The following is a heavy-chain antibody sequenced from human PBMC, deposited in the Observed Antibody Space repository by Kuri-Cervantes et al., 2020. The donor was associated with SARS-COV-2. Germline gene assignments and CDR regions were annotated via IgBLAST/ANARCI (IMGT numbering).Heavy chain of an antibody. CDR3: ARGYLYFDY. J-gene: IGHJ4*02. CDR2: IYPGDSDT. V-gene: IGHV5-51*01. D-gene: IGHD1-1*01. CDR1: GYSFTSYW. Sequence: GESLNISCKASGYSFTSYWTGWVRQLPGKGLEWMGIIYPGDSDTRYSPSFHGQVTISADKSISTAYLQWSSLKASDTAMYYCARGYLYFDYWGQGTLVTVSS.